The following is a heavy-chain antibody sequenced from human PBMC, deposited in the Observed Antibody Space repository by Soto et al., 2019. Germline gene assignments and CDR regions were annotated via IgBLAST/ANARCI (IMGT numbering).Heavy chain of an antibody. Sequence: QVQLVQSGAEVKKPGASVKVSCKASGYTFTSYYMHWVRQAPGQGLEWMGIINPSGGSTSYAQKFQGRVTMTRDTSTSTVYMELSSLRSEDTAVYYCARGGTPYCSGGSCYPFNPWGQGTLVTVSS. CDR1: GYTFTSYY. CDR3: ARGGTPYCSGGSCYPFNP. D-gene: IGHD2-15*01. CDR2: INPSGGST. J-gene: IGHJ5*02. V-gene: IGHV1-46*01.